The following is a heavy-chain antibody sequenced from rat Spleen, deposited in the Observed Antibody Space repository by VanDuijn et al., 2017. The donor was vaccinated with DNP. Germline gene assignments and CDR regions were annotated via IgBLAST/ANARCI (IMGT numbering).Heavy chain of an antibody. D-gene: IGHD1-11*01. CDR2: ISSGGST. Sequence: QVQMKETGPGLVQTTQTLSVTCTVSGFSLTSYGVTWVRQPPGKGLEWIAAISSGGSTYYNSALKSRLTISRDTSKSQVFLKMNSLQTEDTAIYFCTRGGSMDAWGQGTSVTVSS. CDR3: TRGGSMDA. V-gene: IGHV2S8*01. CDR1: GFSLTSYG. J-gene: IGHJ4*01.